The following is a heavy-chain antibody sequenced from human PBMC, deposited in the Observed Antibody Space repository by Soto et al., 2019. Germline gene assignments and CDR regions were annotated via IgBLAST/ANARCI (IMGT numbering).Heavy chain of an antibody. J-gene: IGHJ6*02. CDR2: IYSGGST. V-gene: IGHV3-53*01. CDR1: GFTVSSNY. CDR3: ASFQSANPGGMDV. Sequence: GGSLRLSCAASGFTVSSNYMSWVRQAPGKGLEWVSVIYSGGSTYYADSVKGRFTIARDNSKHTLYLQMNSLRAEDMAVYYCASFQSANPGGMDVWGQGTTVTVSS.